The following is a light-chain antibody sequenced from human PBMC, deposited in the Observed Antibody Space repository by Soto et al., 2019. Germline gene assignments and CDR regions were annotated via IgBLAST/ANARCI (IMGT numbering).Light chain of an antibody. J-gene: IGLJ2*01. CDR2: EVS. CDR3: SSSAGSNRGV. CDR1: SSDVGGYNY. V-gene: IGLV2-8*01. Sequence: QSALTQPPSASGSPGQSVTISCTGTSSDVGGYNYVSWYQQHPGKAPKLMIYEVSKRPSGVPDRFSGSKSGNTASLTVSGLQAEDEADYYCSSSAGSNRGVFGGGTKLTVL.